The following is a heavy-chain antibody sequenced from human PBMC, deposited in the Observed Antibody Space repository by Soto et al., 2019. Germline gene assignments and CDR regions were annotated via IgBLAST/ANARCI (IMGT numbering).Heavy chain of an antibody. CDR3: ARDLSGDYGALDT. CDR2: IWYDGSYK. Sequence: GGSLRLSCAPSGFTFSSYGMHWARQAPGKGLEWVAVIWYDGSYKVYADSVKVRFTISRDYSKNTLYLQMNSLRSEDTAVYYCARDLSGDYGALDTWGQGTMVTVSS. V-gene: IGHV3-33*01. J-gene: IGHJ3*02. CDR1: GFTFSSYG. D-gene: IGHD4-17*01.